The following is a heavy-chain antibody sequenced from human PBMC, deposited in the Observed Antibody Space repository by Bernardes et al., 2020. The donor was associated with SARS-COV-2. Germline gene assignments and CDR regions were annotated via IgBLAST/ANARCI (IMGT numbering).Heavy chain of an antibody. CDR2: IYYSGSI. Sequence: SETLSLTCTVSGGSISSYYWSWIRQPPGKGLEWIWSIYYSGSITYNPSLKGRVTTSVETSENQFSLELSSVTAADTAVYYCASLRTYFYDNSADYEYYFDLWGQGTLVTVSS. CDR1: GGSISSYY. V-gene: IGHV4-59*01. D-gene: IGHD3-22*01. CDR3: ASLRTYFYDNSADYEYYFDL. J-gene: IGHJ4*02.